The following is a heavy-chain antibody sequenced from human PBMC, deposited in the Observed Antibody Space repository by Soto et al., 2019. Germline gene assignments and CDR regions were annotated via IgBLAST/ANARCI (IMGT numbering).Heavy chain of an antibody. CDR2: IYYTGST. Sequence: QVQLQESGPGLVKPSETLSLTCTVSGGSISTYYWSWIRQPPGKGLECIGFIYYTGSTNYNPSLKSRVTLSLATSQNQFTLKLSSVTAADTAVYYCARPSSCAHYSCAFDPWGQGTLVTVSS. D-gene: IGHD3-16*01. CDR1: GGSISTYY. CDR3: ARPSSCAHYSCAFDP. J-gene: IGHJ5*02. V-gene: IGHV4-59*01.